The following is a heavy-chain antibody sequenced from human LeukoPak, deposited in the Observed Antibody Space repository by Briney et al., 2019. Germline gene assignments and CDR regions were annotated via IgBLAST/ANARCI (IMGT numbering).Heavy chain of an antibody. CDR1: GGXISSGGYY. CDR2: IYYSGST. Sequence: LXXTXXXSGGXISSGGYYWSWIRQHPGKGLEWIGYIYYSGSTYYNPSLKSRVTISVDTSKNQFSLKLSSVTAADTAVYYCARDLGYSTNYYGMDVWGQGTTVTVSS. J-gene: IGHJ6*02. V-gene: IGHV4-31*02. CDR3: ARDLGYSTNYYGMDV. D-gene: IGHD2-8*01.